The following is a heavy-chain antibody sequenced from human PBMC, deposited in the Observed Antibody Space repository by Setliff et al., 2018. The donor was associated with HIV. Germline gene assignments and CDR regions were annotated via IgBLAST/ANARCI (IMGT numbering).Heavy chain of an antibody. J-gene: IGHJ3*02. CDR3: ASGSPFDGFDM. Sequence: PSETLSLTCTVSGGSMSTHYWSWIRQTPGKGLEWIGHIYTTGSTHYNSSLRNRVTISIDTSKSHFSLRLKSVTAADTALYYCASGSPFDGFDMWGQGTMVTVSS. D-gene: IGHD1-26*01. CDR2: IYTTGST. V-gene: IGHV4-59*11. CDR1: GGSMSTHY.